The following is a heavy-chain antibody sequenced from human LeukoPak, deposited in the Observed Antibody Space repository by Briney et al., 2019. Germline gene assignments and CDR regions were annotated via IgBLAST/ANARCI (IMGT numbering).Heavy chain of an antibody. D-gene: IGHD2-8*01. CDR2: IHYSGSS. Sequence: PSETLSLTCTVSGDSTSNFYWNWIRQSPGKGLEWIGNIHYSGSSVYNPSLKSRGTISIDTSRRQFFLKLSSVTAADTAVYFCALAPNSNWFDFWGPGTLVTASS. CDR1: GDSTSNFY. CDR3: ALAPNSNWFDF. J-gene: IGHJ5*01. V-gene: IGHV4-59*03.